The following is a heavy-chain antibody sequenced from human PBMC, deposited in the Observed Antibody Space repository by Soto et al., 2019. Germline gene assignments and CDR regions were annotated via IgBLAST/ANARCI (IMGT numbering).Heavy chain of an antibody. Sequence: QVQLVQSGAEVKKPGSSVKVSCKASGGTFSSYAISWVRQAPGQGLEWMGGTIPIFGTANYAQKFQGRVTITADESTSTAYMELSSLRSEDTAVYYCARDAGHDYGGNSGWFDPWGQGTLVTVSS. V-gene: IGHV1-69*01. CDR3: ARDAGHDYGGNSGWFDP. J-gene: IGHJ5*02. CDR1: GGTFSSYA. CDR2: TIPIFGTA. D-gene: IGHD4-17*01.